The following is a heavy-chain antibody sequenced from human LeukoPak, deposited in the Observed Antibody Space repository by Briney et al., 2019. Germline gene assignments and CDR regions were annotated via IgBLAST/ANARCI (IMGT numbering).Heavy chain of an antibody. CDR2: INHSGST. CDR1: GGSFSGYY. Sequence: SETLSLTCAVYGGSFSGYYWSWIRQPPGKGLEWIGEINHSGSTNYNPSLKSRVTISVDTSKNQFSLKLSSVTAADTAVYYCARAGDVPAAMSCVPRYYYYYMDVWGKGTTGTVSS. V-gene: IGHV4-34*01. D-gene: IGHD2-2*01. J-gene: IGHJ6*03. CDR3: ARAGDVPAAMSCVPRYYYYYMDV.